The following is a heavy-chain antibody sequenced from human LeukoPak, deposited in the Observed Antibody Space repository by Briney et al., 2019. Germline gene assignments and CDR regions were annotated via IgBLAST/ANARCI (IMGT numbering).Heavy chain of an antibody. CDR2: IDPSDSYT. Sequence: GESLKISCKGSGYSFTSYWIGWVRQMPGKGLEWMGRIDPSDSYTNYSPSFQGHVTISADKSTNTAYLQWSSLKASDTAMYYCARHVNWFDPWGQGTLVTVSS. CDR3: ARHVNWFDP. V-gene: IGHV5-10-1*01. CDR1: GYSFTSYW. J-gene: IGHJ5*02.